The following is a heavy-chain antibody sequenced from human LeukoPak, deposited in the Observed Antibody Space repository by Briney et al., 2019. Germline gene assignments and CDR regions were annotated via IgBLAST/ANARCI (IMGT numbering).Heavy chain of an antibody. CDR2: INPNSDGT. Sequence: GASVNVSFKSSGYTFTVYCRHLVRHGPGQGLEWIGMINPNSDGTKYAQKFQERVTMTRDTSISTAYMELRRPRSDETAVYYCKRAGKIMITMVRGALASSDGFDIWGEGKIVTVSS. D-gene: IGHD3-10*01. CDR3: KRAGKIMITMVRGALASSDGFDI. V-gene: IGHV1-2*02. J-gene: IGHJ3*02. CDR1: GYTFTVYC.